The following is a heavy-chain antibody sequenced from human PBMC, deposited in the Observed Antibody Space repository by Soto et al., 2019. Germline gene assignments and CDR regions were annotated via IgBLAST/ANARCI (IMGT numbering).Heavy chain of an antibody. D-gene: IGHD3-22*01. CDR1: GGTFSSYA. Sequence: SVKVSCKASGGTFSSYAISWVRQAPGQGLEWMGGIIPIFGTANYAQKFQGRVTITADESTSTAYMELSSLRSEDTAVYYCASSYYYDSSGYSDYWGQGTLVTVSS. CDR3: ASSYYYDSSGYSDY. V-gene: IGHV1-69*13. CDR2: IIPIFGTA. J-gene: IGHJ4*02.